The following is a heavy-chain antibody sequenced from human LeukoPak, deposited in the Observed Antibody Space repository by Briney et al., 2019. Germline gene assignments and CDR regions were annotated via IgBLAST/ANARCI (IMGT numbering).Heavy chain of an antibody. CDR1: GFTFNYYA. CDR3: ARHDSFIPY. J-gene: IGHJ4*02. V-gene: IGHV3-23*01. CDR2: ISDNEGRT. Sequence: VGSLRLSCAASGFTFNYYAMSWVRQAPGKGLEWVSSISDNEGRTYYTDSVKGRFTISRDNTKNTVYLQMHNLRADDTAVYFCARHDSFIPYWGQGALVTVSS. D-gene: IGHD5-18*01.